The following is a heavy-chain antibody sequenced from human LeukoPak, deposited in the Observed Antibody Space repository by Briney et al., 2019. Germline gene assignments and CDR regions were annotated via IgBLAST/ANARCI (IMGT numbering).Heavy chain of an antibody. CDR3: ARLQWFGGYYFDY. Sequence: GGPLRLSCAASGFTFSSYEMNWVRQAPGKGLEWVSYISSSGSTIYYADSVHGRFTISRDNAKTSFYLQMNSLRAEDTAVYYCARLQWFGGYYFDYWGQGTLVTVSS. D-gene: IGHD3-10*01. V-gene: IGHV3-48*03. J-gene: IGHJ4*02. CDR1: GFTFSSYE. CDR2: ISSSGSTI.